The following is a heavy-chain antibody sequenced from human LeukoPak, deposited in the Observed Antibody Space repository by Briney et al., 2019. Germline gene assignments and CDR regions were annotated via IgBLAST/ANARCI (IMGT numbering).Heavy chain of an antibody. Sequence: GGSLRLSCAASGFTFSSYWMNWVRQAPGKGLKWVANIKQDGSEKYYVDSVKGRFTISRDNAKNSLYLQMNSLRAEDTAVYYCARGLRYFDWPTLGYWGQGTLVTVSS. CDR1: GFTFSSYW. D-gene: IGHD3-9*01. J-gene: IGHJ4*02. CDR3: ARGLRYFDWPTLGY. CDR2: IKQDGSEK. V-gene: IGHV3-7*01.